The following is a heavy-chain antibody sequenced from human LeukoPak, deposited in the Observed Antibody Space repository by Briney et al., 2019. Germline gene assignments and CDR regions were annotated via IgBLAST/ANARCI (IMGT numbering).Heavy chain of an antibody. CDR2: ISNSGSIM. D-gene: IGHD6-13*01. CDR1: GFTFSSYE. J-gene: IGHJ4*02. CDR3: TMRGNTWYDC. Sequence: GGSLRLSCAASGFTFSSYEMNWVRQAPGKGLEWVSYISNSGSIMYYADSVKGRFTISRDNSKNTVDLQMNSLRVEDTAVYYCTMRGNTWYDCWGQGTLVTVSS. V-gene: IGHV3-48*03.